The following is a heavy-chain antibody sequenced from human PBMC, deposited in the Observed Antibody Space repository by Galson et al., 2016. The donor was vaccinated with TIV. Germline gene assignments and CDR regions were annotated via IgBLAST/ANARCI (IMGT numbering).Heavy chain of an antibody. CDR1: GYTLSHYY. CDR2: IDPLGGGT. J-gene: IGHJ4*02. CDR3: ATFSGARGPFDY. V-gene: IGHV1-46*01. D-gene: IGHD2-15*01. Sequence: QSGAEVKKPGSSVKVSCKASGYTLSHYYMHWVRQAPGQGLEWVGVIDPLGGGTTYAPQFQGRVTMTRDTSTSTVYMELTSLKSDDTAVLYCATFSGARGPFDYWGQGTLVAVPS.